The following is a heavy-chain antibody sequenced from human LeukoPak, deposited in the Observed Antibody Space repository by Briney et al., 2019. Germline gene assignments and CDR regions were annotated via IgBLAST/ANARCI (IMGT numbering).Heavy chain of an antibody. CDR3: ASQAPHCSSTSCYTRGNWFDP. CDR2: IDPEDGET. V-gene: IGHV1-24*01. D-gene: IGHD2-2*02. CDR1: GYTLTELS. Sequence: ASVKVSCKVSGYTLTELSMHWVRQAPGKGLEWMGGIDPEDGETIYAQKFQDRVTMTEDTSTDTAYMELSSLRSEDTAVYYCASQAPHCSSTSCYTRGNWFDPGGQGTLVTVSS. J-gene: IGHJ5*02.